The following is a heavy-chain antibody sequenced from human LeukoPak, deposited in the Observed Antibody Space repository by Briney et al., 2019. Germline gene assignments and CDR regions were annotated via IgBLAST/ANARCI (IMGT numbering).Heavy chain of an antibody. D-gene: IGHD3-22*01. CDR3: ASGYYYDSSDYY. CDR2: IYTSGST. J-gene: IGHJ4*02. CDR1: GGSISSGSHY. V-gene: IGHV4-61*02. Sequence: SETLSLTCTVSGGSISSGSHYWSWIRQPAGKGLEWIGRIYTSGSTNYNPSLKSRVTISVDTSKNQFSLKLSSVTAADTAVYYCASGYYYDSSDYYWGQGTLVTVSS.